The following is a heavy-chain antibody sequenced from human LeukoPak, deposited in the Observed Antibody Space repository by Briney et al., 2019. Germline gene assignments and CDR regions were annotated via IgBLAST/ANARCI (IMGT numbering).Heavy chain of an antibody. CDR2: ISSSGSTI. D-gene: IGHD3-22*01. CDR3: ANTLGDYYDSSGYQPNWFDP. Sequence: GGSLRLSCAASGFTFSSYEMNWVRQAPGKGLEWVSYISSSGSTIYYADSVKGRFTISRDNAKNSLYLQMNSLRAEDTAVYYCANTLGDYYDSSGYQPNWFDPWGQGTLVTVSS. V-gene: IGHV3-48*03. J-gene: IGHJ5*02. CDR1: GFTFSSYE.